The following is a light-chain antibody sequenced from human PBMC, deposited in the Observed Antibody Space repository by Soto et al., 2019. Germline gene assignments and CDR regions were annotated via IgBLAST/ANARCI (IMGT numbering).Light chain of an antibody. CDR1: QGISNW. Sequence: DIQMTQSPSSVSASVRDRVTITCRASQGISNWLAWYQQQPGRAPKLLIYGAYTLQTGVPSRFSGGGSGTHFTLIISSLQPEDFATYYCQQTNTFLPLTFGGGTRVEIK. CDR3: QQTNTFLPLT. V-gene: IGKV1-12*01. J-gene: IGKJ4*01. CDR2: GAY.